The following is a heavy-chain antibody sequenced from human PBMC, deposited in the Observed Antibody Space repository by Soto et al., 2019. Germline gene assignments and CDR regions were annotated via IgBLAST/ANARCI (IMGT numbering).Heavy chain of an antibody. J-gene: IGHJ4*02. CDR1: GDSISSYY. CDR2: IYISGDT. Sequence: QLQPQESGPGLVKPSETLSLTCSVSGDSISSYYWSWIRQPAGQGLAWIGRIYISGDTNYNPSLKSRVTMSVDTSKNQFSLKLRSVTAADTDVYYCARAYTETVAGPTPYYFDYWGQGTLVTVSS. D-gene: IGHD6-19*01. V-gene: IGHV4-4*07. CDR3: ARAYTETVAGPTPYYFDY.